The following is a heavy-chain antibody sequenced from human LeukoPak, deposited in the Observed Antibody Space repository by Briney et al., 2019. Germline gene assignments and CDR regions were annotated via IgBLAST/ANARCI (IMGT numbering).Heavy chain of an antibody. D-gene: IGHD6-13*01. Sequence: GASVKVSCKASGYTFTGYYMHWVRQAPGQGLEWMGWINPNSGGTNYAQKFQGRVTMTRDTSICTAYMELSRLRSDDTAVYYCARARIAAAVFDYWGQGTLVTVSS. CDR2: INPNSGGT. V-gene: IGHV1-2*02. J-gene: IGHJ4*02. CDR3: ARARIAAAVFDY. CDR1: GYTFTGYY.